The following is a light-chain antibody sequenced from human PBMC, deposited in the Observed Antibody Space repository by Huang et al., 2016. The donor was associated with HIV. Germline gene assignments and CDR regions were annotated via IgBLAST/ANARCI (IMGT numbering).Light chain of an antibody. CDR1: NNVTNNY. V-gene: IGKV3-20*01. Sequence: EIVLTQSPGTLSLSPGETGTLSYRASNNVTNNYLAWSQKKSGQAPRLLIYGSSVRATGCPLRFSCSGSGTDFTLTINRLEPEDFVFYYCQQYSSLPWTFGQGTKLEIK. CDR3: QQYSSLPWT. CDR2: GSS. J-gene: IGKJ1*01.